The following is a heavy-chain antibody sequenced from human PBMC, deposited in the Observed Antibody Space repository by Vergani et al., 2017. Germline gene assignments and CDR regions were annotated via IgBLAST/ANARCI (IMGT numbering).Heavy chain of an antibody. D-gene: IGHD6-13*01. CDR1: GGSIRSTFYY. J-gene: IGHJ6*03. Sequence: QLQLQESDPGLVKPSETLSLTCTVSGGSIRSTFYYWGWIRQPPGKGLEWIGTIYYSGSTYYNPSLKSRVTISVDTSKNQFSLKLNSVTAADTAVYYCAAHKKQLVVGNYYYYYYMDVWGKGTTVTVSS. CDR2: IYYSGST. V-gene: IGHV4-39*01. CDR3: AAHKKQLVVGNYYYYYYMDV.